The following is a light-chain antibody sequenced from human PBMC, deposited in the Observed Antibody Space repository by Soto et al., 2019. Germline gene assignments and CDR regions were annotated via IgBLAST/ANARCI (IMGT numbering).Light chain of an antibody. J-gene: IGKJ1*01. Sequence: EILMTQSPVTLSVSPGERATLSCRASQSVSSNLAWYQQKPGQAPSLLIYGAFTRATGIPARFSGTGSGTDFTLTISRLEPEDFAVYYCQQYGSSPQTFGQGTKVDIK. CDR2: GAF. CDR3: QQYGSSPQT. V-gene: IGKV3-20*01. CDR1: QSVSSN.